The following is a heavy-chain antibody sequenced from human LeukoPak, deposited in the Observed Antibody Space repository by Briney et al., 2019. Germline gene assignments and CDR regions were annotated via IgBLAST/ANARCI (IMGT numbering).Heavy chain of an antibody. V-gene: IGHV3-43*02. D-gene: IGHD5-12*01. CDR2: ISGDGDRT. J-gene: IGHJ5*02. CDR1: GFTFSSYA. Sequence: PGGSLRLSCAASGFTFSSYAMHWVRQAPGKGLEWVSLISGDGDRTSYADSVKGRFAISRDNDKNSLYLQMNSLRIEDTALYYCAKDRGYEVVFDPWGQGTLVAVSS. CDR3: AKDRGYEVVFDP.